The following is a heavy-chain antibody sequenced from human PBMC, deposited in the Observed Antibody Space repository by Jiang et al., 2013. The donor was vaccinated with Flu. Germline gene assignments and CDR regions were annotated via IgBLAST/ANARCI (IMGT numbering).Heavy chain of an antibody. CDR2: IYWNDDK. V-gene: IGHV2-5*01. J-gene: IGHJ3*02. CDR3: AHKEMATIRGGVRAAFDI. CDR1: GFSLSTSGVG. Sequence: KPTQTLTLTCTFSGFSLSTSGVGVGWIRQPPGKALEWLALIYWNDDKRYSPSLKSRLTITKDTSKNQVVLTVTNMDPVDTATYYCAHKEMATIRGGVRAAFDIWGQGTMVTVSS. D-gene: IGHD5-24*01.